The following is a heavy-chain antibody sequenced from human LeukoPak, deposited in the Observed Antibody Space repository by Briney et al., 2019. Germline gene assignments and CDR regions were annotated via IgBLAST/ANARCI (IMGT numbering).Heavy chain of an antibody. Sequence: ASVKVSCKASGYTFTCYYMHWVRQAPGQGLEWMGWINPNSGGTNYAQKFQGRVTMTRDTSISTAYMELSRLRSDDTAVYYCARLRRERYYMDVWGKGTTVTVSS. J-gene: IGHJ6*03. D-gene: IGHD4-23*01. V-gene: IGHV1-2*02. CDR1: GYTFTCYY. CDR3: ARLRRERYYMDV. CDR2: INPNSGGT.